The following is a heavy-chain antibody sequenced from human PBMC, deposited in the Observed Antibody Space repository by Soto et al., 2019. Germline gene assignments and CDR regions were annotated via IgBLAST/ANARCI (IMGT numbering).Heavy chain of an antibody. V-gene: IGHV4-34*01. D-gene: IGHD4-17*01. Sequence: PSETLSLTCAVYGGSFSGYYWSWIRQPPGKGLEWIGEINHSGSTNYNPSLKSRDTISVDTSKNQFSLKLSSVTAADTAVYYCATIDYGDYAGGLGYWGQGTLVTVSS. J-gene: IGHJ4*02. CDR1: GGSFSGYY. CDR2: INHSGST. CDR3: ATIDYGDYAGGLGY.